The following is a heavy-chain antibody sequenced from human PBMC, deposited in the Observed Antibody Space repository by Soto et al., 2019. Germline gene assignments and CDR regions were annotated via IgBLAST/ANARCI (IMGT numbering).Heavy chain of an antibody. CDR3: ARTCSSNRCYHIY. V-gene: IGHV1-18*01. Sequence: ASVKVSCKASGYTFSSHGITWLRQAPGQGLEWMGWISTYNGNTNYAQNLQGRVTMTTDTSTSTAYMELRSLRSDDTAVYYCARTCSSNRCYHIYRGQGTQVTVSS. D-gene: IGHD2-2*01. CDR1: GYTFSSHG. J-gene: IGHJ4*02. CDR2: ISTYNGNT.